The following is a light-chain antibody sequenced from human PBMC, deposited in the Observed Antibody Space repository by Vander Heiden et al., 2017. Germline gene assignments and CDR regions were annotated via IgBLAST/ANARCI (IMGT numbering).Light chain of an antibody. CDR2: AAS. J-gene: IGKJ4*01. CDR3: QKHNSAPLT. V-gene: IGKV1-27*01. CDR1: QGISNY. Sequence: DLQMTHSPTSLSASVGDRVTITCRASQGISNYLAWYQQKPGKVPRLLIYAASTLQSGIPARFSGSGSGTDFTLTISSLQPEDVATYYCQKHNSAPLTFGGGTKVEIK.